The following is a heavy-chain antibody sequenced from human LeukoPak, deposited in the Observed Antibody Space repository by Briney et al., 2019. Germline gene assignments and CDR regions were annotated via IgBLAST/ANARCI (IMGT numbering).Heavy chain of an antibody. D-gene: IGHD3-3*01. CDR3: ARGALRFLEWLSIHPPRHSNWFDP. Sequence: SETLSLTCTVSGGSISGYYWNWIRQPPGKGLEWIGCIYYSGATSYNSSLKSRVTISLDTSKNQFSLKLSSVTAADTAVYYCARGALRFLEWLSIHPPRHSNWFDPWGQGTLVTVSS. V-gene: IGHV4-59*12. CDR2: IYYSGAT. J-gene: IGHJ5*02. CDR1: GGSISGYY.